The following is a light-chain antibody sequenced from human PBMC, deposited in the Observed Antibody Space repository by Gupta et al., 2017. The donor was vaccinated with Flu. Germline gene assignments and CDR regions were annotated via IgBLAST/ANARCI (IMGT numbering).Light chain of an antibody. V-gene: IGKV1-5*03. CDR1: QGMRIW. CDR2: KAS. CDR3: RQYRASPVT. J-gene: IGKJ2*01. Sequence: EIQMTQSPPTLSASVGDRVTITCRASQGMRIWVAWYQQKPGRAPQRLIYKASSLEDGVPSRFSGSGSGTDFTLKISDMQPDDVATYYCRQYRASPVTFGEGTKL.